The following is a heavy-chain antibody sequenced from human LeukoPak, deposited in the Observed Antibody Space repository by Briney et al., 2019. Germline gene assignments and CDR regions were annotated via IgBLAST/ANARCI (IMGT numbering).Heavy chain of an antibody. CDR3: AREYSSFEY. Sequence: PSETLSLTCTVSGGSISGYYWHWIRQPPGMGLEWIGYINYSGSTDYNPSLKSRVTISVDTSKNQFSLNLRSVTAADTALYYCAREYSSFEYWGQGILVTVSS. V-gene: IGHV4-59*01. D-gene: IGHD6-19*01. J-gene: IGHJ4*02. CDR2: INYSGST. CDR1: GGSISGYY.